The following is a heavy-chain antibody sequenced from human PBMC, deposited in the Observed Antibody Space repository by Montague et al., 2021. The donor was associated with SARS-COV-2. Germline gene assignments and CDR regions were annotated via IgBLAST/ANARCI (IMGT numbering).Heavy chain of an antibody. Sequence: SETLSLTCTVSGGSISSYYWSWIRQPPGKGLEWIGCIYYSGSTNYNPSLKSRVTISVDTSKNQFSLKLSSVTAADTAVYYCARGVSYYDFWSGYDYGMDVWGQGTTVTVSS. CDR3: ARGVSYYDFWSGYDYGMDV. J-gene: IGHJ6*02. CDR1: GGSISSYY. D-gene: IGHD3-3*01. CDR2: IYYSGST. V-gene: IGHV4-59*01.